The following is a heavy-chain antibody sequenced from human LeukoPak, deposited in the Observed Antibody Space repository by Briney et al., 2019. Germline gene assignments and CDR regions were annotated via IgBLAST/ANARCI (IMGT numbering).Heavy chain of an antibody. D-gene: IGHD3-10*01. J-gene: IGHJ3*02. CDR2: ISSSSYT. Sequence: KSGGSLRLSCAASGFTFSDYYMSWIRQAPGKGLEWVSYISSSSYTNYADSVKGRFTISRDNAKNSLYLQMNSLRAEDTAVYYCARDSVGWFGELSGAFDIWGQGTMVTVSS. CDR3: ARDSVGWFGELSGAFDI. V-gene: IGHV3-11*05. CDR1: GFTFSDYY.